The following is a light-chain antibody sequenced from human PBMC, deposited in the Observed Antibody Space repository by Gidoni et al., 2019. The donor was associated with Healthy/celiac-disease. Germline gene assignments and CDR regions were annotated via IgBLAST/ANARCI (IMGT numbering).Light chain of an antibody. V-gene: IGKV4-1*01. CDR2: WAS. J-gene: IGKJ4*01. CDR1: QSVLYSSNNKNY. Sequence: IVMTHSPDSPAVSLGERATINCKSSQSVLYSSNNKNYLAWYQQKPGQPPKLLIYWASTRESGVPDRFSGSGSGTDFTLTISSLQAEDVAVYYCQQYYSTPLTFGGGTKVEIK. CDR3: QQYYSTPLT.